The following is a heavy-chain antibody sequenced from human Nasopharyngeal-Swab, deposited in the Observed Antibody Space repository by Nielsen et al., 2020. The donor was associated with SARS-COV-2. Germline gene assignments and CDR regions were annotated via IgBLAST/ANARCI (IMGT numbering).Heavy chain of an antibody. Sequence: ASVKVSCKASGYSFTSYYMHWVRRAPGQGLEWMGIINPTGGSTTYAQKFQGRVTMTRDTSTSTVYMELSSLKSEDTAVYYCAKTIAVAGVFDYWGQGTLVTVSS. CDR3: AKTIAVAGVFDY. V-gene: IGHV1-46*01. CDR1: GYSFTSYY. CDR2: INPTGGST. D-gene: IGHD6-19*01. J-gene: IGHJ4*02.